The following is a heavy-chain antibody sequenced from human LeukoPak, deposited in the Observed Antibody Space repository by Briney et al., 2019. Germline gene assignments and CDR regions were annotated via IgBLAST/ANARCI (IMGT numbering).Heavy chain of an antibody. CDR2: IYHSGST. D-gene: IGHD5-12*01. J-gene: IGHJ5*02. Sequence: SETLSLTCIVSGYSISSGYYWVWIRQPPGKGLEWIGSIYHSGSTYYNPSLKRRVTMAVDTSKNQFSMKLTSVTAADTAVYYCARGAPHDRGYSGYDTNWFDPWGQGTLATVSS. CDR1: GYSISSGYY. V-gene: IGHV4-38-2*02. CDR3: ARGAPHDRGYSGYDTNWFDP.